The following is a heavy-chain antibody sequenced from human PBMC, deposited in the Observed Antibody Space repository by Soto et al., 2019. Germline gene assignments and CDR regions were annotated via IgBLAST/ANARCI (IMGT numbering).Heavy chain of an antibody. V-gene: IGHV3-48*02. Sequence: PGGSLRLSCAASGFTFSSYSMNWVRQAPGKGLEWVSYISSSSSTIYYADSVKGRFTISRDNAKNSLYLQMNSLRDEDTAVYYCARESLPYSGSYYGMDVWGQGTLVTVSS. CDR1: GFTFSSYS. CDR3: ARESLPYSGSYYGMDV. J-gene: IGHJ6*02. CDR2: ISSSSSTI. D-gene: IGHD1-26*01.